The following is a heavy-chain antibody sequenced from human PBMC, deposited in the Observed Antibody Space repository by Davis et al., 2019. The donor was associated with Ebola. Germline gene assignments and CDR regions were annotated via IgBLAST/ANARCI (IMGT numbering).Heavy chain of an antibody. CDR3: ASGGYSYGWDYYYGMDV. CDR1: GFTFSDYY. V-gene: IGHV3-30*03. CDR2: ISYDGSNK. D-gene: IGHD5-18*01. J-gene: IGHJ6*02. Sequence: GESLKISCAASGFTFSDYYMSWVRQAPGKGLEWVAVISYDGSNKYYADSVKGRFTISRDNSKNTLYLQMNSLRAEDTAVYYCASGGYSYGWDYYYGMDVWGQGTTVTVSS.